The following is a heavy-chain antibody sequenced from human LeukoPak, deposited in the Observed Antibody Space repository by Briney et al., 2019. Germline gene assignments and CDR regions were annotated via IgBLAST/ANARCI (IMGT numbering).Heavy chain of an antibody. CDR1: GGSISSYY. CDR3: ARAPRPEMIVSVISAFDI. Sequence: SETLSLTCTVSGGSISSYYWSWIRQPPGKGLEWIGYIYYSGSTNYNPSLKSRVTISVDTSKNQFSLKLSSVTAADTAVYYCARAPRPEMIVSVISAFDIWGQGTMVPVSS. CDR2: IYYSGST. J-gene: IGHJ3*02. V-gene: IGHV4-59*01. D-gene: IGHD3-22*01.